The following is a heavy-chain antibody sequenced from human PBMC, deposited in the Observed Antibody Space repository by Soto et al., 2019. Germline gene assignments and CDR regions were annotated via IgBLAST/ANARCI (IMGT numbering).Heavy chain of an antibody. V-gene: IGHV3-23*01. D-gene: IGHD4-17*01. CDR3: AKDAPPDNYGDKPPPPFFDY. Sequence: EVQLLESGGGLVQPGGSLRLSCAASGFTFSSYAMSWVRQAPGKGLEWVSAISGSGGSTYYADSVKGRFTISRDNSKNTLYLQMNSLRAKDTAVYYCAKDAPPDNYGDKPPPPFFDYWGQGTLVTVSS. CDR1: GFTFSSYA. J-gene: IGHJ4*02. CDR2: ISGSGGST.